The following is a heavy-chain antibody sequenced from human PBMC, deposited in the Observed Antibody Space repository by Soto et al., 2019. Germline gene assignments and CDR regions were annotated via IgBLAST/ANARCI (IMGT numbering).Heavy chain of an antibody. J-gene: IGHJ5*02. Sequence: ASVKVSCKVSGYTLTELSMHWVRQAPGKGLEWMGGFDPEDGETIYAQKFQGRVTMTEDTSTDTAYMELGSLRSEDTAVYYCATDPLLDSSANWFDPWGQGTLVTVSS. CDR1: GYTLTELS. D-gene: IGHD6-25*01. CDR3: ATDPLLDSSANWFDP. V-gene: IGHV1-24*01. CDR2: FDPEDGET.